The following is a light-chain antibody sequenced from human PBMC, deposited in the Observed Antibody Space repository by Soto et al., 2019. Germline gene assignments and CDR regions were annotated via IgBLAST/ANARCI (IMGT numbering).Light chain of an antibody. J-gene: IGKJ1*01. CDR1: QSISSW. Sequence: DLQMTQSPSTLSASVGDRVTITCRASQSISSWLAWYQQKPGKAPKRLIYSASSVQSGVPSRFSGSGSGTEFTLTISSLQPEDVATYYCLQSNNYPWTFGQGTKVQI. CDR2: SAS. V-gene: IGKV1-5*01. CDR3: LQSNNYPWT.